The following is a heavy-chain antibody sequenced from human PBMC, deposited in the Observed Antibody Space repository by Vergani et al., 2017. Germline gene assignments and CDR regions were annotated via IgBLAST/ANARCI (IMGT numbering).Heavy chain of an antibody. CDR1: GFTFSSYS. Sequence: EVQLLESGGGLVQPGGSLRLSCAASGFTFSSYSMSWVRQAPGKGLEWVSAISGSGGSTYYADSVKGRFTISRDNSKNTLYLQMNSLRAEDTAVYYCAKGTMVRGALDYWGQGTLVTVSS. J-gene: IGHJ4*02. CDR3: AKGTMVRGALDY. V-gene: IGHV3-23*01. CDR2: ISGSGGST. D-gene: IGHD3-10*01.